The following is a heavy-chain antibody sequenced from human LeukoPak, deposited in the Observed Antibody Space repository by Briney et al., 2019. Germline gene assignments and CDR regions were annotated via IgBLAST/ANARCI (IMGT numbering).Heavy chain of an antibody. J-gene: IGHJ4*02. CDR1: GFTFSSYE. V-gene: IGHV3-48*03. Sequence: GGSLRLSCAAPGFTFSSYEMNWVRQAPGKGLEWVSYISSSDSTMYYADSVKGRFTISRDNAKNSLYLQMNSLRAEDTAVYYCARAKRGFTMIDWGQGTLVTVSS. CDR3: ARAKRGFTMID. D-gene: IGHD3-22*01. CDR2: ISSSDSTM.